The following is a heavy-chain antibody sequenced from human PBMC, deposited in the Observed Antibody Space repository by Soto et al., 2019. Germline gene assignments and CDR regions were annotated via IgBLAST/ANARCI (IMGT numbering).Heavy chain of an antibody. Sequence: VSFLPCLWTFRRYCISFLEQAPSQGLEWMGGIIPIFGTANYAQKFQGRVTITADKSTSTAYMELSSLRSEDTAVYYCAHRSSGGYYYYGMDVWGQGTTVTVSS. CDR2: IIPIFGTA. D-gene: IGHD3-16*01. CDR3: AHRSSGGYYYYGMDV. CDR1: LWTFRRYC. V-gene: IGHV1-69*06. J-gene: IGHJ6*02.